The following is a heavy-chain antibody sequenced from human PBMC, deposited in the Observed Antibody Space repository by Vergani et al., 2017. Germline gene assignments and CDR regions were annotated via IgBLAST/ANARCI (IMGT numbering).Heavy chain of an antibody. Sequence: VQLVESGGGVVQPGRSLRLSCAASGFTFSSYAMHWVRQAPGKGLEWVAVISYDGSNKYYADSVKGRFTISRDNSKNTLYLQMNSLRAEDTAVYYCARAEVVVVVAAKTLVDYWGQGTLVTVSS. V-gene: IGHV3-30-3*01. D-gene: IGHD2-15*01. CDR1: GFTFSSYA. J-gene: IGHJ4*02. CDR3: ARAEVVVVVAAKTLVDY. CDR2: ISYDGSNK.